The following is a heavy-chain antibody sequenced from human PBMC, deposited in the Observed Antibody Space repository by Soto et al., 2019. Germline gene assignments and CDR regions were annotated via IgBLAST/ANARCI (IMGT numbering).Heavy chain of an antibody. D-gene: IGHD3-10*01. CDR1: GGTFSSYA. V-gene: IGHV1-69*01. CDR2: IIPIFGTA. J-gene: IGHJ5*02. Sequence: QVQLVQSGAEVKKPGSSVKVSCKASGGTFSSYAISWVRQAPGQGLEWMGGIIPIFGTANYEQKFQGRVTITADESTGTAYMELSSLRSEDTAVYYCARSYWNYYGSGSYYLNWFDPWGQGTLVTVSS. CDR3: ARSYWNYYGSGSYYLNWFDP.